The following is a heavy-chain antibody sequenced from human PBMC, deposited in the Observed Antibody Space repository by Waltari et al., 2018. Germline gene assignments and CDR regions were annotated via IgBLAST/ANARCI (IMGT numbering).Heavy chain of an antibody. CDR3: ARDSSSWYNRVYYYYGMDV. CDR2: IWYDGSNK. Sequence: QVQLVESGGGVVQPGRSLRLSCAASGFTFSSYGMHWVRQAPGKGREWVAVIWYDGSNKYYADSVKGRFTISRDNSKNTLYLQMNSLRAEDTAVYYCARDSSSWYNRVYYYYGMDVWGQGTTVTVSS. D-gene: IGHD6-13*01. CDR1: GFTFSSYG. V-gene: IGHV3-33*01. J-gene: IGHJ6*02.